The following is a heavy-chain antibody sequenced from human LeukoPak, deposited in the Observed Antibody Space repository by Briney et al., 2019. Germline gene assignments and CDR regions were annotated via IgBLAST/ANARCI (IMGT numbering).Heavy chain of an antibody. CDR1: GGTFSSYA. CDR3: ARESGFGENHPDY. D-gene: IGHD3-10*01. J-gene: IGHJ4*02. Sequence: ASVKVSCKASGGTFSSYAISWVRQATGQGLEWMGWMNPNSGNTGYAQKFQGRVTMTRNTSISTAYMELSSLRSEDTAVYYCARESGFGENHPDYWGQGTLVTVSS. CDR2: MNPNSGNT. V-gene: IGHV1-8*02.